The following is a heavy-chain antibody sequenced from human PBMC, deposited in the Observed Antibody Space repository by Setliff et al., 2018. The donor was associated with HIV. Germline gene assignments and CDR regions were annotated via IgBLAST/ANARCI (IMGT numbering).Heavy chain of an antibody. V-gene: IGHV4-39*01. D-gene: IGHD2-21*02. Sequence: PSETLSLTCTVSGGSISSISYYWGWIRQPPGKGLEWIGNIFYSGSIYSNPSLKSRINLSIDTSKNQFSLKLTSATAADTAVYYRARFSVVVTAPGYWGRGTLVTVSS. J-gene: IGHJ4*02. CDR2: IFYSGSI. CDR1: GGSISSISYY. CDR3: ARFSVVVTAPGY.